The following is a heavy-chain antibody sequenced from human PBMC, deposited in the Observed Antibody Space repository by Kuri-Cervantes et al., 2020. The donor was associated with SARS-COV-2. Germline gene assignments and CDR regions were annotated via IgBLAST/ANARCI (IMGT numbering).Heavy chain of an antibody. CDR2: INPNSGGT. V-gene: IGHV1-2*02. CDR1: GYAFSNYY. CDR3: ARDHSQLLFLLDYYYYMDV. J-gene: IGHJ6*03. Sequence: ASVKVSCKTSGYAFSNYYLHWVRQAPGQGLEWMGWINPNSGGTNYAQKFQGRVTMTRDTSISTAYMELSRLRSDDTAVYHCARDHSQLLFLLDYYYYMDVWGKGTTVTVSS. D-gene: IGHD2-2*01.